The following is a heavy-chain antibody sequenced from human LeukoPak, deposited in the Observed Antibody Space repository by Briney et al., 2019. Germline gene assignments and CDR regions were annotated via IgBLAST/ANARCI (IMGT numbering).Heavy chain of an antibody. CDR1: GFTFSSYS. D-gene: IGHD2-15*01. Sequence: GGSLRLSCAASGFTFSSYSMNWVRQAPGKGLEWVSSISSSSSYIYYADSVKGRFTISRDNAKNSLYLQMNSLRAEDTAVYYCATQRAPYCGGGSCYYFDYWGQGTLVTVSS. CDR2: ISSSSSYI. CDR3: ATQRAPYCGGGSCYYFDY. V-gene: IGHV3-21*01. J-gene: IGHJ4*02.